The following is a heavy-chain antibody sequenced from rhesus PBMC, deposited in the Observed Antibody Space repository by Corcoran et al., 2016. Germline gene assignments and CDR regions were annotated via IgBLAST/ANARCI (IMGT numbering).Heavy chain of an antibody. J-gene: IGHJ4*01. Sequence: QVQLLESGPGLVKPSETLSLTCTVSGASIHHYWWTWLRPPPGAGLGWIGDFNGYSGGSYYNPSLNSRVIISKDASKNQFSLKLNSVTAADAAVYFCARDFGAQCYNNGCSSYYFDFWGQGIAVTVSS. D-gene: IGHD2-33*01. CDR1: GASIHHYW. V-gene: IGHV4-80*01. CDR2: FNGYSGGS. CDR3: ARDFGAQCYNNGCSSYYFDF.